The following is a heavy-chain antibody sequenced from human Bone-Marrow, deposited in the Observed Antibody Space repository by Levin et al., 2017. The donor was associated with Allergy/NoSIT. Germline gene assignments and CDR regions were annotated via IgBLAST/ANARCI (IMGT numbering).Heavy chain of an antibody. CDR3: ARAPYSSGWYRFDY. D-gene: IGHD6-19*01. CDR1: GFSLSTSGMC. Sequence: SGPTLVKPTQTLTLTCTFSGFSLSTSGMCVSWIRQPPGKALEWLALIDWDDDKYYSTSLKTRLTISKDTSKNQVVLTMTNMDPVDTVTYYCARAPYSSGWYRFDYWGQGTLVTVSS. V-gene: IGHV2-70*01. J-gene: IGHJ4*02. CDR2: IDWDDDK.